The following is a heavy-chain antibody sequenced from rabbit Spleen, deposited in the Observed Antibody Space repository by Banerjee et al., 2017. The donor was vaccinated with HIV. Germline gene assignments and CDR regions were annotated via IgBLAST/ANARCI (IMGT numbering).Heavy chain of an antibody. V-gene: IGHV1S40*01. Sequence: QSLEESGGDLVKPGASLTLTCTASGFSFSSSYYMCWVRQAPGKGLEWIACIYAGSSGSTYYASWAKGRFTISKTSSTTVTLQMTSLTAADTATYFCARESDLTGIGLWGPGTLVTVS. D-gene: IGHD7-1*01. J-gene: IGHJ4*01. CDR3: ARESDLTGIGL. CDR1: GFSFSSSYY. CDR2: IYAGSSGST.